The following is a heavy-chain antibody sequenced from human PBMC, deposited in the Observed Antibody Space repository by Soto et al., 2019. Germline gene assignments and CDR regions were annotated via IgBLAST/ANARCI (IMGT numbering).Heavy chain of an antibody. D-gene: IGHD2-15*01. Sequence: ASVKVSCKASGYTFTSYYMHWVRQAPGQGLEWMGWINPNSGNTGYAQKFQGRVTMTRNTSISTAYMELSSLRSEDTAVYYCARALYDCSGGSCYLWFDPWGQGTLVTVSS. V-gene: IGHV1-8*02. CDR2: INPNSGNT. CDR1: GYTFTSYY. CDR3: ARALYDCSGGSCYLWFDP. J-gene: IGHJ5*02.